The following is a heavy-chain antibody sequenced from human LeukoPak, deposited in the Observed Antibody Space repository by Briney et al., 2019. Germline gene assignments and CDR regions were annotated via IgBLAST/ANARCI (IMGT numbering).Heavy chain of an antibody. D-gene: IGHD3-22*01. Sequence: QPGGSLRLSCVASGFTVSSNYMSWVRQAPGKGLEWVSVIYSGGSTYYADSVKGRFTISKDNSKNTLYLKMNSLRAEDTAVYYCARYFYDSSGYPYYFDYWGQGTLVTASS. CDR2: IYSGGST. CDR3: ARYFYDSSGYPYYFDY. V-gene: IGHV3-53*01. CDR1: GFTVSSNY. J-gene: IGHJ4*02.